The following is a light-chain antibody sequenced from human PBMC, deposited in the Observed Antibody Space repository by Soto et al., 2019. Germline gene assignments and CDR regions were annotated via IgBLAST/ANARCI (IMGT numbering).Light chain of an antibody. CDR1: QDISNY. Sequence: DIQMTQSPSSLSASVGDRVTITCQASQDISNYLNWYQQKPGKAPKLLIYDASNLVTGVPSRFSGSGPGTHXPFXXSXLQPDDIAXXXXQQYATLPLTFGGGTKVEIK. J-gene: IGKJ4*01. CDR2: DAS. V-gene: IGKV1-33*01. CDR3: QQYATLPLT.